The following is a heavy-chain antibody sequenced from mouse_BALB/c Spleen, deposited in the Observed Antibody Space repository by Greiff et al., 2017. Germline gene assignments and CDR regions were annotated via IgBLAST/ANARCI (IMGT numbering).Heavy chain of an antibody. CDR3: AREDGNYAWFAY. CDR2: ISTYYGDA. V-gene: IGHV1S137*01. D-gene: IGHD2-1*01. Sequence: VQLQQSGAELVRPGVSVKISCKGSGYTFTDYAMHWVKQSHAKSLEWIGVISTYYGDASYNQKFKGKATVTVDKSSSTAYMEFARLTSEDSAIYYCAREDGNYAWFAYWGQGTLVTVSA. CDR1: GYTFTDYA. J-gene: IGHJ3*01.